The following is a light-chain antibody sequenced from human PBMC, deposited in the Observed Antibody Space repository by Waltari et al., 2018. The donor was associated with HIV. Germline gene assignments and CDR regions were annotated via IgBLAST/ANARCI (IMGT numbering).Light chain of an antibody. CDR1: SSKFGTDF. Sequence: QSVLTQPPSVSAAPGQKVTISCPGSSSKFGTDFVSWYQHLPGADPKLLIYDNDKRPSGISDRFSGSKSGTSATLGITGLQTGDEADYYCGTWDTSLGAGVFGGGTKLTVL. J-gene: IGLJ3*02. V-gene: IGLV1-51*01. CDR2: DND. CDR3: GTWDTSLGAGV.